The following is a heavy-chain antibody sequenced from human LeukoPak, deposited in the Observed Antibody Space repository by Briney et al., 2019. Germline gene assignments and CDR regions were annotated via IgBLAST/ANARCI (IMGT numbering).Heavy chain of an antibody. CDR1: GYTFTSYY. CDR2: INPSGGST. D-gene: IGHD1-14*01. Sequence: ASVKVSCKASGYTFTSYYMHWVRQAPGQGLEWMGIINPSGGSTSYAQKFQGRVTMTRDTTTSTVYMELSSLRSEDTAVYYCARPLGNRDAFDIWGQGTMVTVSS. J-gene: IGHJ3*02. CDR3: ARPLGNRDAFDI. V-gene: IGHV1-46*01.